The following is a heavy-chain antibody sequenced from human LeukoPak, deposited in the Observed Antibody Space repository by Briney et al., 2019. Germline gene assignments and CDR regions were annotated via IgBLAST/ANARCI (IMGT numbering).Heavy chain of an antibody. CDR3: ARRGESTTYGDYRFDY. Sequence: GGSLRLSCAASGFTFSSYAMSWIRQAPGKGLEWVSAISGSSGLTYYADSVKGRFTISRDNSKNTLFLQMNSLRAEDTAVYYCARRGESTTYGDYRFDYWGQGTLITVSS. V-gene: IGHV3-23*01. J-gene: IGHJ4*02. D-gene: IGHD4-17*01. CDR1: GFTFSSYA. CDR2: ISGSSGLT.